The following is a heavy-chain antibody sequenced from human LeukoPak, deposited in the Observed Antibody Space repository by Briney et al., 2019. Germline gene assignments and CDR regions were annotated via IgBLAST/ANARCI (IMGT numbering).Heavy chain of an antibody. Sequence: PSETLSLTCTVSGGSISSSSYYWGWIRQPPGKGLEWIGSIYYSGSTYYNPSLKSRVTISVDTSKNQFSLKLSSVTAADTAVYYCARAFSGSWYEYYFDYWGQGTLVTVSS. V-gene: IGHV4-39*07. D-gene: IGHD6-13*01. CDR2: IYYSGST. CDR1: GGSISSSSYY. CDR3: ARAFSGSWYEYYFDY. J-gene: IGHJ4*02.